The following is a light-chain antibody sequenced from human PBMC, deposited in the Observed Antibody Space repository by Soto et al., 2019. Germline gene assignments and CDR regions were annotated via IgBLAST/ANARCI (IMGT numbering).Light chain of an antibody. J-gene: IGKJ1*01. Sequence: DIQMTQSPSSLSASVGDRVTITCRASQGVRNDLGWYQQKPGKAPKRLIYKASRLESGVPSMFSCSGSGTEFTLTISSLQPDDFATCYCQHYKSYSGAFGQGTKVDIK. CDR3: QHYKSYSGA. CDR1: QGVRND. V-gene: IGKV1-17*01. CDR2: KAS.